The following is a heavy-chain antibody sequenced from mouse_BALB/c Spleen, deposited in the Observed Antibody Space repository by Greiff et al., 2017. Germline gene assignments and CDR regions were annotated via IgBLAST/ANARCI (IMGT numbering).Heavy chain of an antibody. CDR3: ARGEGYLYAMDY. CDR2: IYPGNVNT. J-gene: IGHJ4*01. Sequence: VQLQQSGPELVKPGASVRISCKASGYTFTSYYIHWVKQRPGQGLEWIGWIYPGNVNTKYNEKFKGKATLTADKSSSTAYMQLSSLTSEDSAVYVCARGEGYLYAMDYWGQGTSVTVSS. CDR1: GYTFTSYY. V-gene: IGHV1S56*01. D-gene: IGHD3-1*01.